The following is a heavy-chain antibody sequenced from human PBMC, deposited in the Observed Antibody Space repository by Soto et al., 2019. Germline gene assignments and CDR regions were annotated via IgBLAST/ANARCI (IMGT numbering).Heavy chain of an antibody. J-gene: IGHJ4*02. CDR3: ARSSDYNYCFDY. V-gene: IGHV1-3*01. CDR2: INAGNGNT. D-gene: IGHD1-20*01. CDR1: GYTFTSYA. Sequence: ASVKVSCKASGYTFTSYAMHWVRQAPGQRLEWMGWINAGNGNTKYSQKFQGRVTITRDTSASTGYMELSSLRSEDTAVYYCARSSDYNYCFDYWGQGALVTVSS.